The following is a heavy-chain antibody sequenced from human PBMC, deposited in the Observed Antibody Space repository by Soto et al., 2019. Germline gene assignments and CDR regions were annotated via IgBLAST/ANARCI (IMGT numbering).Heavy chain of an antibody. Sequence: GGSLRLSCAASGFTFSSYAMSWVRQAPGKGLEWVSAISGSGGSTYYADSVKGRFTISRDNSKNTLYLQMNSLRAEDTAVYYCAKVTVPPHYYYMDVWGKGTTVTVSS. V-gene: IGHV3-23*01. D-gene: IGHD1-20*01. J-gene: IGHJ6*03. CDR1: GFTFSSYA. CDR3: AKVTVPPHYYYMDV. CDR2: ISGSGGST.